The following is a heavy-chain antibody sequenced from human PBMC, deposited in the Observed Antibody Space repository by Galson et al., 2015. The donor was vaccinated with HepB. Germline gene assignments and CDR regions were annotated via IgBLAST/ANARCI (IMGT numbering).Heavy chain of an antibody. Sequence: SLRLSCAASGFPFSGYWMNWVRQAPGKGLEWVANIKQDGSEKYYVDSVKGRFTISRDNAKNSLFLQMNSLRAEDTAVYYCAKGHNGAFDIWGQGAMVTVSA. CDR3: AKGHNGAFDI. CDR1: GFPFSGYW. CDR2: IKQDGSEK. J-gene: IGHJ3*02. D-gene: IGHD2-8*01. V-gene: IGHV3-7*01.